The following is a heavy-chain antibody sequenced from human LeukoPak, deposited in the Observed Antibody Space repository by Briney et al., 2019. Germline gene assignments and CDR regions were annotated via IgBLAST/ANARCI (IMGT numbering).Heavy chain of an antibody. CDR2: ISGSGGST. CDR3: AKDVLGSLTVVTPGAFDI. CDR1: GFTFSSYA. D-gene: IGHD4-23*01. J-gene: IGHJ3*02. Sequence: GGSLRLSCAASGFTFSSYAMSWVRQAPGKGLEWVSAISGSGGSTYYADSVKGRFIISRDNSKNTLYLQMNSLRAEDTAVYYCAKDVLGSLTVVTPGAFDIWGQGTMVTVSS. V-gene: IGHV3-23*01.